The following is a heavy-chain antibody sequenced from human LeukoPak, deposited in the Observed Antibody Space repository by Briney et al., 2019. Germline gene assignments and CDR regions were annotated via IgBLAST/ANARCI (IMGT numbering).Heavy chain of an antibody. Sequence: GGSLRLSCAASGFTVSSNYMSWVRQAPGKGLEWVSVIYSGGSTYYADSVKGRFTISRDNSKNTLYLQVNSLRAEDTAVYYCARGARQLWVPAPDYWGQGTLVTVSS. CDR3: ARGARQLWVPAPDY. D-gene: IGHD5-18*01. J-gene: IGHJ4*02. CDR2: IYSGGST. CDR1: GFTVSSNY. V-gene: IGHV3-53*01.